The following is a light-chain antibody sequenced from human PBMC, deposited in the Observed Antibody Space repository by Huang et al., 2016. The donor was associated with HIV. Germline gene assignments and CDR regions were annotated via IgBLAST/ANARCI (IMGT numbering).Light chain of an antibody. CDR3: QQSYNAPRT. J-gene: IGKJ1*01. CDR2: AAS. V-gene: IGKV1-39*01. CDR1: ENIRKY. Sequence: DIQMTQSPSSLSAFVGDKVTITCRASENIRKYLNWYQQKPGKAPNLRLYAASSLQSGVPSRFRGSGTGTDFNLTINSLQPEDYATYFCQQSYNAPRTFGQGTKVEIK.